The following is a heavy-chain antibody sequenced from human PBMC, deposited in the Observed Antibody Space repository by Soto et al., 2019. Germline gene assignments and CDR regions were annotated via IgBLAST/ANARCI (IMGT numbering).Heavy chain of an antibody. CDR2: ISAHNGNT. D-gene: IGHD1-1*01. Sequence: QVHLVQSGAEVKKPGASVKVSCKGSGYAFTTYGITWVRQAPGQGLEWMGWISAHNGNTNYAQKRQGRCTVTRATSTSTAYMELRSLRSDDTAVYYCARGRYGDYWGQGALVTVSS. CDR1: GYAFTTYG. CDR3: ARGRYGDY. V-gene: IGHV1-18*01. J-gene: IGHJ4*02.